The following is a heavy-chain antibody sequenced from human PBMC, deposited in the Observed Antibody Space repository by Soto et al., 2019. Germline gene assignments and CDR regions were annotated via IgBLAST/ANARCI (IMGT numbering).Heavy chain of an antibody. D-gene: IGHD1-26*01. CDR1: GGSIGSTTYY. J-gene: IGHJ4*02. CDR2: FFVGGNT. V-gene: IGHV4-39*07. Sequence: PSETLSLTCTVSGGSIGSTTYYWGWMRQPPGKGLEWIASFFVGGNTYYNPSLKSRVTISVDTSKNQFSLKLSSVTAADTAVYYCAGIYSGSPGGTLRYWGQGTLVTVSS. CDR3: AGIYSGSPGGTLRY.